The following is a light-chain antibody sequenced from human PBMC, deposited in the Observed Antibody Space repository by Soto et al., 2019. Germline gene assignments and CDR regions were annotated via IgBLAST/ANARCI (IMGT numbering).Light chain of an antibody. CDR3: SSYAGSSNV. CDR2: SNN. Sequence: QSVLTQPPSASGTPGQRVTISCSGSSSNIGSTTVNWYQQLPGTAPKLLIYSNNQRPSGVPDRFSGSKSGNTASLTVSGLQAEDEADYYCSSYAGSSNVFGTGTKVTVL. J-gene: IGLJ1*01. V-gene: IGLV1-44*01. CDR1: SSNIGSTT.